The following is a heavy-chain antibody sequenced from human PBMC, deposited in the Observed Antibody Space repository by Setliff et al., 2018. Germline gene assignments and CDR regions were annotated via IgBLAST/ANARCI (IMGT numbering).Heavy chain of an antibody. CDR2: INAKGITI. V-gene: IGHV3-48*03. CDR3: ARVASIMILVDIFFPNDAFDI. D-gene: IGHD3-22*01. CDR1: GFSFSSFE. J-gene: IGHJ3*02. Sequence: GGSLRLSCAASGFSFSSFEMNWVRQVPGKGLEWVSHINAKGITIYYADSVKGRFTISRDNAQNSLYLQMNSLRAEDTAVYYCARVASIMILVDIFFPNDAFDIWGQGTMVT.